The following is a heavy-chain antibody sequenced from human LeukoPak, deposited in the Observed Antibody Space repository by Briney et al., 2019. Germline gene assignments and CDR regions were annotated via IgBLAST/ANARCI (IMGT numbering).Heavy chain of an antibody. CDR3: ARDLSSGSEIAAASDY. V-gene: IGHV3-30-3*01. CDR2: ISYDGSNK. CDR1: GFTFSSYA. D-gene: IGHD6-13*01. J-gene: IGHJ4*02. Sequence: GRSLRLSCADSGFTFSSYAMHWVRQAPGKGLEWVAVISYDGSNKYYADSVKGRFTISRDNSKNTLYLQMNSLRAEDTAVYYCARDLSSGSEIAAASDYWGQGTLVTVSS.